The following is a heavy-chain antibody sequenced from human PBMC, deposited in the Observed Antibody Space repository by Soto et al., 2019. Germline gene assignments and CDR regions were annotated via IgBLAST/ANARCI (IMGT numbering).Heavy chain of an antibody. CDR1: GFSFSSYE. Sequence: GSLRLSCAASGFSFSSYEMNWVRQAPGKGLEWLSYISSSGTTLYHAASVKGRLTISRDNAKNSVSLQMNSLRADDTGVYYCARRPENFWSGYPEAFDYWGPGTLVTVSS. CDR3: ARRPENFWSGYPEAFDY. CDR2: ISSSGTTL. D-gene: IGHD3-3*01. J-gene: IGHJ4*02. V-gene: IGHV3-48*03.